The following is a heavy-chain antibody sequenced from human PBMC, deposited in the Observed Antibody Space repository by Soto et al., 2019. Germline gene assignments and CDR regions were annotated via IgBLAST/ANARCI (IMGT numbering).Heavy chain of an antibody. CDR2: IYHSGST. D-gene: IGHD1-26*01. CDR3: ARGIVGATTFPLGCWYFDL. Sequence: QLQLQESGSGLVKPSQTLSLTCAVSGGSISSGGYSWSWIRQPPGKGLEWIGYIYHSGSTYYNPSLKSRVTISVDRSKNQFSLKLSSVTAADTAVYYCARGIVGATTFPLGCWYFDLWGRGTLVTVSS. CDR1: GGSISSGGYS. V-gene: IGHV4-30-2*01. J-gene: IGHJ2*01.